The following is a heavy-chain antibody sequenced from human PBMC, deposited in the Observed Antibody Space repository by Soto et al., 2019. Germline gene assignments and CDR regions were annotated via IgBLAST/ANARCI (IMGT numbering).Heavy chain of an antibody. CDR2: IYYSGST. Sequence: TVAEGTIISGDCYRSWIRQPAGKGLEWIGYIYYSGSTYYNPSLKSRVTISVDTSKNQFSLKLSSVSAADAAIYYCARVPAYWGKRILVPGTS. J-gene: IGHJ4*02. CDR3: ARVPAY. CDR1: EGTIISGDCY. D-gene: IGHD2-2*01. V-gene: IGHV4-30-4*01.